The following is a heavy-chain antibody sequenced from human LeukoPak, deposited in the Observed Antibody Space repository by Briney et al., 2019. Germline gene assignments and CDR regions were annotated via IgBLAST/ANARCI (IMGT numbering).Heavy chain of an antibody. Sequence: SETLSLTCTVSGDSSSNRYWSWIRQPPGKGLEWIGYIYYRGSTNYNPSLKTRVTISLDTSKNQLSLKLTSVTTADTAVYYCARDASNGYYFDYWGQGILVTVSS. CDR2: IYYRGST. D-gene: IGHD3-22*01. CDR1: GDSSSNRY. J-gene: IGHJ4*02. V-gene: IGHV4-59*11. CDR3: ARDASNGYYFDY.